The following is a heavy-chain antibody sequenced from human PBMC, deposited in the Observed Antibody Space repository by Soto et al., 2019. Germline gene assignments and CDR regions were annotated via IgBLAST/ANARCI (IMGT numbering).Heavy chain of an antibody. CDR2: IFSNDEK. CDR1: GFSLSNARMG. D-gene: IGHD3-10*01. Sequence: QVTLKESGPVLVKPTETLTLTCTVSGFSLSNARMGVSWIRQPPGKALEWLAHIFSNDEKSYSTSLKSRLTISKDTSKSQVVLTLTNMDPVDTATYYCARIRLWFVEIPPAGAFDIWGQGTMVTVSS. J-gene: IGHJ3*02. CDR3: ARIRLWFVEIPPAGAFDI. V-gene: IGHV2-26*01.